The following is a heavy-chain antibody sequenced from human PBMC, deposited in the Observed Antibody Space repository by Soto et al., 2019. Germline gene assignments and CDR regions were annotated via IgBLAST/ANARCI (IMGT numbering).Heavy chain of an antibody. CDR2: INSGSTSV. D-gene: IGHD1-26*01. V-gene: IGHV3-48*01. J-gene: IGHJ4*02. Sequence: EVQLVESGGGLVQPGGSLRLSCVASGFIFNSYSMNWVRQAPGKGLEWISYINSGSTSVFYADSVKGRFSIFRDNAKNSLYLQMNSLRAEDTAVYYCASSASPDAYWGQGTLVTVSS. CDR1: GFIFNSYS. CDR3: ASSASPDAY.